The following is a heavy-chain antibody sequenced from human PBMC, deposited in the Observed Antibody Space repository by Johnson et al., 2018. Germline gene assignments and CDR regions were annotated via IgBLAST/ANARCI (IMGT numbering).Heavy chain of an antibody. D-gene: IGHD1-26*01. CDR3: AREFERGGSAYEYFQH. V-gene: IGHV4-59*01. CDR2: IYYSGST. J-gene: IGHJ1*01. CDR1: GGSISSYY. Sequence: QVQLQESGPGLVKPSETLSLTCTVSGGSISSYYWSWIRQPPGKGLEWIGYIYYSGSTNYNPSLKSRVTISVDTSKNQFSLKLSSVTAADTAVYYCAREFERGGSAYEYFQHWGQGTLVTVSS.